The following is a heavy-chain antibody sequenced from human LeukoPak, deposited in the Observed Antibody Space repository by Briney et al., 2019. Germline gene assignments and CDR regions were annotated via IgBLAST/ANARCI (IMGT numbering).Heavy chain of an antibody. D-gene: IGHD3-10*01. Sequence: GGSLRLSCAASGFTFDDYAMHWVRHAPGKGLEWVSGISWNSGSIGYADSVKGRFTISRDNAKNSLYLQMNSLRAEDTALYYCAKSMVRGVNPHYFDYWGQGTLVTVSS. J-gene: IGHJ4*02. CDR2: ISWNSGSI. CDR1: GFTFDDYA. CDR3: AKSMVRGVNPHYFDY. V-gene: IGHV3-9*01.